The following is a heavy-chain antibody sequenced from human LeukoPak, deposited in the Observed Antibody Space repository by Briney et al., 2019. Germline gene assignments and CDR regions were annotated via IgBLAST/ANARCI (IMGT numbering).Heavy chain of an antibody. Sequence: GGSLRLSCAASGFTFSSSAMSWVRQAPGRGLEWVSAISNNGGYTYYADSVKGRFTISRDNAKNSLYLQMNSLRAEDTAVYYCASGGSYAGGLDYWGQGTLVTVSS. J-gene: IGHJ4*02. CDR2: ISNNGGYT. CDR3: ASGGSYAGGLDY. D-gene: IGHD1-26*01. CDR1: GFTFSSSA. V-gene: IGHV3-21*01.